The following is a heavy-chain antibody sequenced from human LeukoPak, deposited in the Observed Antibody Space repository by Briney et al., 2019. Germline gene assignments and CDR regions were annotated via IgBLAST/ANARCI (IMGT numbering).Heavy chain of an antibody. J-gene: IGHJ4*02. CDR1: VFTFVAYG. Sequence: GSLRLSFSVSVFTFVAYGMDWVRPPPGKGLGWVSLISWAGGSTYYADSVKGRFTISRDNSKNSLYLQMNSLRAEDTALYYCAKASVPYCSSTSCYGSHFDYWGQGTLVTVSS. D-gene: IGHD2-2*01. CDR3: AKASVPYCSSTSCYGSHFDY. V-gene: IGHV3-43D*04. CDR2: ISWAGGST.